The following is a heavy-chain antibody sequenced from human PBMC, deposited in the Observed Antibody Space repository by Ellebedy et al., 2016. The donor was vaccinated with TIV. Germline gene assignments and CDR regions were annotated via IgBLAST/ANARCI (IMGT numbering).Heavy chain of an antibody. CDR1: GFTFRNYA. J-gene: IGHJ4*02. V-gene: IGHV3-53*01. D-gene: IGHD2/OR15-2a*01. CDR3: ARDQNL. Sequence: GGSLRLSXAASGFTFRNYAMSWVRQAPGKGLEWVPVTYGDNTHYIDSVKGRFTVSRDNSKNTLYLQMYSLRAEDTAVYYCARDQNLWGQGTLVTVSS. CDR2: TYGDNT.